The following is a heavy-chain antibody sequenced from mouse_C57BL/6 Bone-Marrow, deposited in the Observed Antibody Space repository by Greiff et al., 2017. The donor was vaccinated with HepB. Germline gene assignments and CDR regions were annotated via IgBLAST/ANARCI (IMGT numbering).Heavy chain of an antibody. D-gene: IGHD2-4*01. CDR2: IVPNSGGT. CDR3: ARGRLRRYYAMDY. CDR1: GYTFTSYW. Sequence: VQLQQPGAELVKPGASVKLSCKASGYTFTSYWMHWVKQRPGRGLEWIGRIVPNSGGTKYNEKFKSKATLTVDKPSSTAYMQLSSLTSEDSAVYYCARGRLRRYYAMDYWGQGTSVTVSS. V-gene: IGHV1-72*01. J-gene: IGHJ4*01.